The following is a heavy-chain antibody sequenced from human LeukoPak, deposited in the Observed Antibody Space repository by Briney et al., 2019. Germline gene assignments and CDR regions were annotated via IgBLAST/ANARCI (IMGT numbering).Heavy chain of an antibody. CDR3: ARDYSSSPNAFDI. Sequence: ASVKVSCKTSGYTFTTYGITWVRQAPGQGLEWMGWISTYNGDTIHTQKLQGRVTMTTDTSTSTAYMELRSLRSDDTAVYYCARDYSSSPNAFDIWGQGTMVTVSS. CDR1: GYTFTTYG. CDR2: ISTYNGDT. J-gene: IGHJ3*02. V-gene: IGHV1-18*01. D-gene: IGHD6-13*01.